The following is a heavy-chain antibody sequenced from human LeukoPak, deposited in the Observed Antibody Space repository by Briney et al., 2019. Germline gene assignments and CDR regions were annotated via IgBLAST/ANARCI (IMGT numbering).Heavy chain of an antibody. V-gene: IGHV3-74*01. CDR2: ISPTGSTT. CDR1: GFSFSGHW. D-gene: IGHD3-10*01. J-gene: IGHJ4*02. Sequence: GGSLRLSCAASGFSFSGHWMHWARQLPGKGLVWVSRISPTGSTTSYADSVKGRFTISRDNSKNTLYLQMNSLRAEDTAVYYCAREARSRGSMVRGVIRSGFDYWGQGTLVTVSS. CDR3: AREARSRGSMVRGVIRSGFDY.